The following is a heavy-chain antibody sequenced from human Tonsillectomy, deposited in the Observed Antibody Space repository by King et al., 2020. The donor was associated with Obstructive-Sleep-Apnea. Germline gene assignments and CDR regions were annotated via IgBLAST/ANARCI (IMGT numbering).Heavy chain of an antibody. CDR1: GFTFSSYG. CDR2: IPYDENNK. CDR3: AKGGGDYSGSPPPFDY. J-gene: IGHJ4*02. D-gene: IGHD1-26*01. Sequence: HVQLVESGGGVVQPGRSLRLSCAASGFTFSSYGMHWVRQAPGKGLEWVAFIPYDENNKYYADSVKGRFTISRDNSKNTLYLKMNSLRAEDTAVYYCAKGGGDYSGSPPPFDYWGQGTLVTVSS. V-gene: IGHV3-30*02.